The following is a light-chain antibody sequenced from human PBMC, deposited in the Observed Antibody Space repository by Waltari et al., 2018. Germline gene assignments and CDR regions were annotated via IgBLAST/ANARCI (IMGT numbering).Light chain of an antibody. J-gene: IGKJ1*01. CDR3: QQANSFPWT. CDR1: QGISSW. V-gene: IGKV1-12*02. CDR2: AAS. Sequence: IQMTQSPFSVSASVGDRVTITLRSSQGISSWLAWYQQKPEKAPKLLIYAASSLQSGVPTRCSGSGSGTDFTLTISRLQPEDFATYYWQQANSFPWTFGQGTKVEIK.